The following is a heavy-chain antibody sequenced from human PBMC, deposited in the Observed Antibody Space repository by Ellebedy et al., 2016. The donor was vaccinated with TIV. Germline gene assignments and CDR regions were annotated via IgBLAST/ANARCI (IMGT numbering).Heavy chain of an antibody. CDR2: SSTSNNNP. CDR1: GYTFTSFG. V-gene: IGHV1-18*04. CDR3: ARGGGSYIRGP. J-gene: IGHJ5*02. Sequence: AASVKVSCKTSGYTFTSFGITWVRQAPGQGPEWMGWSSTSNNNPNYAQKFQDRLTMTTDASTSTAYMELRSLRSDDTAVYYCARGGGSYIRGPWGQGTLVTVSS. D-gene: IGHD1-26*01.